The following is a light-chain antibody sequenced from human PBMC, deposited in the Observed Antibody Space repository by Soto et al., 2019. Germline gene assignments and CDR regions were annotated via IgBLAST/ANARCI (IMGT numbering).Light chain of an antibody. CDR3: QQYNNWPPYT. Sequence: EIVLTQSPATLSVSLGERVTLSCRASQRVASTYLAWYQQRPGQAPRLLISGASTRATGIPARFSGSGSGTEFTLTISSLQSEDFAVYYCQQYNNWPPYTFGQGTKVDIK. CDR2: GAS. J-gene: IGKJ2*01. V-gene: IGKV3-15*01. CDR1: QRVASTY.